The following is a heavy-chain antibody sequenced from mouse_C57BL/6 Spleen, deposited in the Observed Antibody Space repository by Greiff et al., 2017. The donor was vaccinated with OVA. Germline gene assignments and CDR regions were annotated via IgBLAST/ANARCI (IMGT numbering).Heavy chain of an antibody. D-gene: IGHD1-1*01. V-gene: IGHV1-82*01. Sequence: QVQLQQSGPELVKPGASVKLSCKASGYAFSSSWMNWVKQRPGKGLEWIGRIYPGGGDTNYNGKFKGKATLTADKSSSTAYMQLSSLTSEDSAVYFGARPMTTVDLDWYFDVWGTGTTVTVSS. CDR2: IYPGGGDT. CDR3: ARPMTTVDLDWYFDV. CDR1: GYAFSSSW. J-gene: IGHJ1*03.